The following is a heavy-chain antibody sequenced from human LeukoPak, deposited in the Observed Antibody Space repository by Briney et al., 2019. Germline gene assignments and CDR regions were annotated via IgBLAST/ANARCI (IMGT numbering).Heavy chain of an antibody. CDR1: GGSISTFY. V-gene: IGHV4-59*08. CDR2: ISYSGST. Sequence: SETLSLTCTVSGGSISTFYWTWIRQPPGKGLEWIGSISYSGSTNYSPSLEGRVTMSVDTSKNQFSLKLRAVPAADTAVYFCARQELSYGSGSHFDYWGQGILVTVSS. J-gene: IGHJ4*02. D-gene: IGHD3-16*02. CDR3: ARQELSYGSGSHFDY.